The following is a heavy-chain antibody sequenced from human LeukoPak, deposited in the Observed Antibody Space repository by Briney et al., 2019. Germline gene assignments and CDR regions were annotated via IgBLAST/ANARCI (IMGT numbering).Heavy chain of an antibody. Sequence: PGGSLRLSCAASGFTFTNTRMNWVRQAPGKGLEWVGRIKSKSGGGTTDYAAPVKGRFTISRDDSKNTLYLQMNSLKTEDTAVYYCARDWYHAFDLWGQGTMVTVSS. V-gene: IGHV3-15*07. CDR1: GFTFTNTR. D-gene: IGHD3-9*01. J-gene: IGHJ3*01. CDR2: IKSKSGGGTT. CDR3: ARDWYHAFDL.